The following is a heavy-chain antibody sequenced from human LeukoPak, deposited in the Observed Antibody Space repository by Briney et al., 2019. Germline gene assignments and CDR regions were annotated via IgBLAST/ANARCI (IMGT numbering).Heavy chain of an antibody. V-gene: IGHV1-3*01. J-gene: IGHJ4*02. CDR1: GYTFTSYA. CDR2: INAGNGNT. D-gene: IGHD3-10*01. Sequence: ASVKVSCKASGYTFTSYAMHWVRQAPGQRLEWMGWINAGNGNTKYSQKFQGRVTITRDTSASTAYMELSSLRSDDTAVYYCARPESDPGITMVRGESWGQGTLVTVSS. CDR3: ARPESDPGITMVRGES.